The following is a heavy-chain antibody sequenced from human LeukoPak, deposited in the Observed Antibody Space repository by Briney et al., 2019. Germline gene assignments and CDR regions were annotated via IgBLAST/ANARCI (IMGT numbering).Heavy chain of an antibody. CDR1: GFTFSSYA. D-gene: IGHD6-13*01. V-gene: IGHV3-23*01. J-gene: IGHJ5*02. CDR3: AKDQGAAVANWFDP. Sequence: GGSLRLSCAASGFTFSSYAMSWVRQAPGKGLEWVSAISGSGGSTYYADFVKGRFTISRDNSKNTLYLQMNSLRAEDTAVYYCAKDQGAAVANWFDPWGQGILVTVSS. CDR2: ISGSGGST.